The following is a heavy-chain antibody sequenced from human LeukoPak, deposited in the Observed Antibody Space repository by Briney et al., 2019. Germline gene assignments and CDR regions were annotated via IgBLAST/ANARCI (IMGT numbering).Heavy chain of an antibody. CDR1: GFTFSSYA. CDR2: ISGSGGST. Sequence: PGGSLRLSCAASGFTFSSYAMSWVSQAPGKGLEWVSAISGSGGSTYYADSVKGRFTISRDNSKNTLYLQMNSLRAEDTAVYYCAKAPGTAVRRNNWFDPWGQGTPVSVSS. D-gene: IGHD6-19*01. V-gene: IGHV3-23*01. CDR3: AKAPGTAVRRNNWFDP. J-gene: IGHJ5*02.